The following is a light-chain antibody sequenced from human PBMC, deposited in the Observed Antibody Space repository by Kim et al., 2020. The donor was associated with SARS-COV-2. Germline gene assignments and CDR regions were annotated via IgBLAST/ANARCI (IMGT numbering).Light chain of an antibody. J-gene: IGKJ1*01. CDR1: QTINSY. Sequence: SAYVGDSVTITCRASQTINSYLNWYQQRPGKAPKLLIYVASNLHGGVPARFSGSGSGTEFTLTITSLQPEDFATYYCQQSYSSWTFGQGTKVEIK. CDR2: VAS. V-gene: IGKV1-39*01. CDR3: QQSYSSWT.